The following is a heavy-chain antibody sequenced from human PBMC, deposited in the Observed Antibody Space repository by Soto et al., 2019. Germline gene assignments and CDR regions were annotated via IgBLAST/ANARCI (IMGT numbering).Heavy chain of an antibody. J-gene: IGHJ4*02. CDR2: IYYSGST. Sequence: SETLSLTCTVSGGSISSSIYYWGWIRQPPGKGLEWIGSIYYSGSTYYNPSLKSRVTISVDTSKNQFSLKLSSVTAADTAVYYCARGARGYCSGGSCSHFDYWGQGTLVTVSS. V-gene: IGHV4-39*01. D-gene: IGHD2-15*01. CDR3: ARGARGYCSGGSCSHFDY. CDR1: GGSISSSIYY.